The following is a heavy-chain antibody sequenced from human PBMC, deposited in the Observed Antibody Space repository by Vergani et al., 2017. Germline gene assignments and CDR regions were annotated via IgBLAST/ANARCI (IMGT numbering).Heavy chain of an antibody. CDR3: SRDLQQQLIPYMDV. CDR2: INPNRGGT. V-gene: IGHV1-2*02. J-gene: IGHJ6*03. CDR1: GYTFTTYY. Sequence: QVQLVQSGAEVKKPGASVKVSCKASGYTFTTYYMHWVRQAPGQGLEWMGWINPNRGGTNYAQKFQGRVTMTRDTSISTAYMELSRLGSADTAVYFCSRDLQQQLIPYMDVWGKGTTVTVSS. D-gene: IGHD6-13*01.